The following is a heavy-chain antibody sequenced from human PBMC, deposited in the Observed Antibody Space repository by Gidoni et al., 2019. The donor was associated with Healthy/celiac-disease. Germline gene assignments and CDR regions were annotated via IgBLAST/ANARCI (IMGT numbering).Heavy chain of an antibody. V-gene: IGHV3-30*02. Sequence: QVQLVESGGGVVRPGGSLSLSCAASGFTFSSYGMHWVRQAPGKGLEWVAFIRYDGSNKYYADSVKGRFTISRDNSKNTLYLQMNSLRAEDTAVYYCAIIPAFEYSSSFDYWGQGTLVTVSS. D-gene: IGHD6-6*01. J-gene: IGHJ4*02. CDR2: IRYDGSNK. CDR1: GFTFSSYG. CDR3: AIIPAFEYSSSFDY.